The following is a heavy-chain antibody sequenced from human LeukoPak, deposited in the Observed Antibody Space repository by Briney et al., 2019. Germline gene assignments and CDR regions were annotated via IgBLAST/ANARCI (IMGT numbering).Heavy chain of an antibody. CDR2: MFYSGST. CDR3: AKEASSTSGWYVDY. J-gene: IGHJ4*02. V-gene: IGHV4-59*02. CDR1: GGSVSGYS. D-gene: IGHD6-19*01. Sequence: PSETLSLTCTVSGGSVSGYSWSWIRQPPGKGLEWIGYMFYSGSTNYNPSLKSRVAISVDTSKNQFSLKLTSVTAADTAVYYCAKEASSTSGWYVDYWGQGTLVTVSS.